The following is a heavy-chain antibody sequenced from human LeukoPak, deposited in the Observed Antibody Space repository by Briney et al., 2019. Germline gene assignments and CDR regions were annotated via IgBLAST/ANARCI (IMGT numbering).Heavy chain of an antibody. D-gene: IGHD4-11*01. V-gene: IGHV1-2*02. J-gene: IGHJ4*02. Sequence: GASVKVSCKTSGHTSTDYYIHWVRQAPGQGLEWMGWINPDSGETKSAKKFQGRVTMTGDTSISTAYMELSRVTSDDTAVYYCARDRDYSKTERGFDYWGQGTLVTVSS. CDR3: ARDRDYSKTERGFDY. CDR2: INPDSGET. CDR1: GHTSTDYY.